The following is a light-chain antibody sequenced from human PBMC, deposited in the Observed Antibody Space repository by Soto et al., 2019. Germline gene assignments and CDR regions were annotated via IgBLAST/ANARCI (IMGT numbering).Light chain of an antibody. CDR2: DAS. V-gene: IGKV1-5*01. Sequence: DIQMTQSPSILSASVGDRVTITCRASQSISNWLAWYQQKPGRAPKVLIYDASSLQSGVPSRFSSSGSGTEFTLTISSLQPDDIATYYCQQYKSYSYTFGQGTNLEI. J-gene: IGKJ2*01. CDR3: QQYKSYSYT. CDR1: QSISNW.